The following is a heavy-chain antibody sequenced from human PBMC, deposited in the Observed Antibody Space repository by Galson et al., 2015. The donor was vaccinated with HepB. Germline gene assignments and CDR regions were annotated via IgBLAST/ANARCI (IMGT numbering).Heavy chain of an antibody. J-gene: IGHJ6*03. CDR1: GFTFSDYY. D-gene: IGHD3-9*01. Sequence: SLRLSCAASGFTFSDYYMSWIRQAPGKGLEWVSYISSSGSTIYYADSVKGRFTISRDNAKNSLYLQMNSLRAEDTAVYYCARGSTYYDILTGYYRSRPPHYYYMDVWGKGTTVTVSS. V-gene: IGHV3-11*01. CDR3: ARGSTYYDILTGYYRSRPPHYYYMDV. CDR2: ISSSGSTI.